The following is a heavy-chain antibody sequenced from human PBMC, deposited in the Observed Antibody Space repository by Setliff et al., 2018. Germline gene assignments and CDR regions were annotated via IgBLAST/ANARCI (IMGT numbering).Heavy chain of an antibody. D-gene: IGHD3-10*01. CDR1: GGSVSSGSYY. J-gene: IGHJ6*02. V-gene: IGHV4-61*02. Sequence: PSETLSLTCTVSGGSVSSGSYYWSWIRQPAGKGLEWIGRIYTSGSTNYNPSLKSRVTISLDTSNNQFSLKLSSVTAAGTAVYYCARGSTMIQGVRLYYHGLDVWGQGTTVTVSS. CDR3: ARGSTMIQGVRLYYHGLDV. CDR2: IYTSGST.